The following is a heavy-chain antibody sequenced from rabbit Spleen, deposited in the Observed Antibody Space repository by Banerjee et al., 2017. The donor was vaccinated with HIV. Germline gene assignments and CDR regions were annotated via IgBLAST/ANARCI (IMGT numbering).Heavy chain of an antibody. CDR2: IDPVFEYT. CDR3: ARDRGSGWGDALDP. Sequence: QEQLVESGGGLVQPGGSLKFSCKASGFDFSSYGVSWVRQAPGKGLEWIGYIDPVFEYTYYASWVNGRFTISHHNAQNTLYLQLNSLTAADTATYFCARDRGSGWGDALDPWGPGTLVTVS. V-gene: IGHV1S47*01. J-gene: IGHJ2*01. CDR1: GFDFSSYG. D-gene: IGHD4-1*01.